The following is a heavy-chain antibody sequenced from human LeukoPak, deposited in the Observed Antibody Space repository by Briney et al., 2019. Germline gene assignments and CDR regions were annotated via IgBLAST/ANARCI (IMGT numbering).Heavy chain of an antibody. J-gene: IGHJ1*01. D-gene: IGHD3-22*01. CDR1: GGSISSSTYY. CDR2: NCCSELN. CDR3: ERQSDSSGYIHT. Sequence: PAETLSLTCTVSGGSISSSTYYWGRIPQPPGQGLEWIGSNCCSELNYDTPSLKSRVTTSVDASNNQYSLMLSSVTGADTAVYYCERQSDSSGYIHTWGQGTLVTDPS. V-gene: IGHV4-39*01.